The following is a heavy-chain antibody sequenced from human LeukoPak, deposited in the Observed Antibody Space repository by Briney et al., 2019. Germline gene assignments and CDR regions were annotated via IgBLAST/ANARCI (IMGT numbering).Heavy chain of an antibody. CDR1: GFTFSSDW. CDR3: AGGAGY. Sequence: GGSLRLPCAASGFTFSSDWMSWVRQAPGKGLEWVANINQDGRDKSYVDSVRGRFTISRDNARNSLYLQMNSLRAEDTAMYYCAGGAGYWGQGTLVTVSS. J-gene: IGHJ4*02. V-gene: IGHV3-7*01. CDR2: INQDGRDK.